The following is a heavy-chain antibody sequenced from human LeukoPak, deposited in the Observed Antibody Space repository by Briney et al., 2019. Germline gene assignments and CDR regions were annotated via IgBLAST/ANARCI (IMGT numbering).Heavy chain of an antibody. CDR3: ARGRDGYNSGAFDI. CDR2: ISSSGSTI. J-gene: IGHJ3*02. Sequence: PGGPLRLSCAASGFTFSDYYTSWIRQAPGKGLEWVSYISSSGSTIYYADSVKGRFTISRDSAKNSLYLQMNSLRAEDTAVYSCARGRDGYNSGAFDIWGQGTMVTVSS. D-gene: IGHD5-24*01. CDR1: GFTFSDYY. V-gene: IGHV3-11*04.